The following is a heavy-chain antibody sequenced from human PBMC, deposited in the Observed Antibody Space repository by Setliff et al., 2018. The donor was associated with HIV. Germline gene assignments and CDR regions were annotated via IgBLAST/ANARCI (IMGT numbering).Heavy chain of an antibody. D-gene: IGHD6-6*01. J-gene: IGHJ3*02. Sequence: QSGGSLRLSCAASGFTFSSYAMSWVRQAPGKGLEWVSAISGSGGSTYYADSVKGRFTISRDNSKNTLYLQMNSLRAEDTAIYYCARIYRSSWPFDACDIWGQGTMVTVSS. V-gene: IGHV3-23*01. CDR1: GFTFSSYA. CDR3: ARIYRSSWPFDACDI. CDR2: ISGSGGST.